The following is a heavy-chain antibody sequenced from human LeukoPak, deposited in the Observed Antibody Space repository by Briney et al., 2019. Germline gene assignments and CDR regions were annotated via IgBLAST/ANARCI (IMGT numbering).Heavy chain of an antibody. CDR3: ARDRSSLYSSSWYVNWFDP. CDR2: ISYDGSNT. CDR1: GFTFSSYA. D-gene: IGHD6-13*01. Sequence: GRSLRLSCAASGFTFSSYAMHWVRQAPGKGLEWVAVISYDGSNTYYADSVKGRFTISRDSSKNTLYLQMNSLRAEDTAVYYCARDRSSLYSSSWYVNWFDPWGQGTLVTVSS. J-gene: IGHJ5*02. V-gene: IGHV3-30-3*01.